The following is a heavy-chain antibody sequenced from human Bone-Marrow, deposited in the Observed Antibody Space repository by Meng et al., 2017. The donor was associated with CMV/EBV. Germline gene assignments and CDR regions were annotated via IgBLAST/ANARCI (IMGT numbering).Heavy chain of an antibody. CDR2: IYSGGST. Sequence: GGSLRLSCAASGFTFSSYAMSWVRQAPGKGLEWVSVIYSGGSTYYADSVKGRFTISRDNSKNTLYLQMNSLRAEDTAVYYCASTGTMVRGVIFAFDIWGQGPRVTGSS. CDR1: GFTFSSYA. D-gene: IGHD3-10*01. CDR3: ASTGTMVRGVIFAFDI. V-gene: IGHV3-66*02. J-gene: IGHJ3*02.